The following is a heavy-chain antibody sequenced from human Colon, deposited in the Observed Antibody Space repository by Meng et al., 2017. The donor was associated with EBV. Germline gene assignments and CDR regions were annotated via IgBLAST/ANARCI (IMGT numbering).Heavy chain of an antibody. J-gene: IGHJ4*02. V-gene: IGHV4-39*07. CDR2: IYYTGST. Sequence: QLQLQGSGPGLVRPSETLSLPCSVSGDSISGSGDYWGWVRQPPGKGLGWIGNIYYTGSTYYNPSLKSRVTISVDTSKNQFSLKVTSMTAADTAVYYCARDGPLLWGPGTLVTVSS. CDR3: ARDGPLL. CDR1: GDSISGSGDY.